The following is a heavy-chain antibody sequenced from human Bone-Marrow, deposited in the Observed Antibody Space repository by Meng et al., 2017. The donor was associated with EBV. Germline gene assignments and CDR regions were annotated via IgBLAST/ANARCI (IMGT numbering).Heavy chain of an antibody. V-gene: IGHV1-8*01. D-gene: IGHD3-10*01. CDR2: MNPDSGNS. J-gene: IGHJ5*02. CDR3: ARDLVRGVYNWFDP. Sequence: QVQLVQSGAEVKKPGASVKVSCKASGYTFNNYDINWVRQATGQGLEWMGWMNPDSGNSGHAQKFQGRVTMTRNTSIRTAYMELSSLRSDDTAVYYCARDLVRGVYNWFDPWGQGTLVTVSS. CDR1: GYTFNNYD.